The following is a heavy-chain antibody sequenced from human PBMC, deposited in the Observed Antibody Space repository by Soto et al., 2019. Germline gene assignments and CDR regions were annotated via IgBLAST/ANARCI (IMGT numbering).Heavy chain of an antibody. D-gene: IGHD2-8*01. J-gene: IGHJ6*02. CDR1: GYTFTSYD. V-gene: IGHV1-8*01. Sequence: GASVKVSCKASGYTFTSYDINWVRQATGQGLEWMGWMNPNSGNTGYAQKFQGRVTMTRNTSISTAYMELSSLRSEDTAVYYCAREVGYCTNGVCSNYYYYGMDVWGQGTTVTV. CDR3: AREVGYCTNGVCSNYYYYGMDV. CDR2: MNPNSGNT.